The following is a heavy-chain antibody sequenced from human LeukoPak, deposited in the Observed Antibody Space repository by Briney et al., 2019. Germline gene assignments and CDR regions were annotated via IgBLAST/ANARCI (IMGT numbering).Heavy chain of an antibody. J-gene: IGHJ4*02. CDR3: ARFALKTPPTD. CDR1: GFTFSDYY. Sequence: GGSLRLSCAASGFTFSDYYMSWFRQAPGKGLELVSYIDRSGGPLYYADSVKGRFTISRDNAKNSLYLQMNSLRAEDTAVYYCARFALKTPPTDWGQGTLVTVSS. CDR2: IDRSGGPL. V-gene: IGHV3-11*04.